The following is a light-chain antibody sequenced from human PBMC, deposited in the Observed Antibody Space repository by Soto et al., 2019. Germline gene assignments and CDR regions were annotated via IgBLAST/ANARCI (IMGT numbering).Light chain of an antibody. CDR2: DAS. V-gene: IGKV1-39*01. Sequence: DIRMTQSPSSLSASVGDRVTITCRASQRISSYLNWYQQKPGKAPKLLIYDASSLQSGVPSRFSGSGSGTDFTLTISSLQPEDFATYYCQQSYSTPFAFGLGTRLEIK. CDR3: QQSYSTPFA. CDR1: QRISSY. J-gene: IGKJ5*01.